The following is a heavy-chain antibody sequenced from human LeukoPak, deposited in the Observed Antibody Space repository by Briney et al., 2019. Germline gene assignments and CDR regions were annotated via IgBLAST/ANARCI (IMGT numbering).Heavy chain of an antibody. CDR2: ISSSSSTI. V-gene: IGHV3-48*01. CDR1: GFTFSSYS. J-gene: IGHJ4*02. Sequence: PGGSLRLSCAASGFTFSSYSMNWVRQAPGKGLEWVSYISSSSSTIYYADSVKGRFTISRDNAKNSLYLQMNSLRAEDTAVYYCARDSFWSGYYPPSWDYWGQGTLVTVSS. D-gene: IGHD3-3*01. CDR3: ARDSFWSGYYPPSWDY.